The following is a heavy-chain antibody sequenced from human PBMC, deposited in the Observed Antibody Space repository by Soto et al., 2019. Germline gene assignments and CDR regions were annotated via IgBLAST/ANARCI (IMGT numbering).Heavy chain of an antibody. CDR3: ARVWGSSGYWGTEYYYYGMDV. Sequence: PSETLSLTCTVSGGSISSGDYYWSWIRQPPGKGLGWIGYIYYSGSTYYNPSLKSRVTISVDTSKNQFSLKLSSVTAADTAVYYCARVWGSSGYWGTEYYYYGMDVWGQGTTVTV. J-gene: IGHJ6*02. CDR1: GGSISSGDYY. D-gene: IGHD3-22*01. V-gene: IGHV4-30-4*01. CDR2: IYYSGST.